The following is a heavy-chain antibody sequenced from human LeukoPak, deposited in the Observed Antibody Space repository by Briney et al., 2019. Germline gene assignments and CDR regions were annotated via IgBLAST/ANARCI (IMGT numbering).Heavy chain of an antibody. Sequence: ASVNVSCKASGGTFSSYAISWVRQAPGQGLEWMGGIIPIFGTANYAQKFQGRVTITADESTSTAYMELSSLRSEDTAVYYCASVYLYGMDVWGQGTTVTVSS. V-gene: IGHV1-69*13. CDR3: ASVYLYGMDV. D-gene: IGHD2-8*01. CDR2: IIPIFGTA. J-gene: IGHJ6*02. CDR1: GGTFSSYA.